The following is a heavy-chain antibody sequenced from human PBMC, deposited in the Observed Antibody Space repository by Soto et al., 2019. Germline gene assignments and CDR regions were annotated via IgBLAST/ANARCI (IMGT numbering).Heavy chain of an antibody. J-gene: IGHJ2*01. CDR2: ISSSSSYI. Sequence: EKGLEWVSSISSSSSYIYYADSVKGRFTISRDNAKNSLYLQMNSLRAEDTAVYYCVFFFRRGYAIRASVLVSAFQLNLSSDL. V-gene: IGHV3-21*01. D-gene: IGHD2-2*01. CDR3: VFFFRRGYAIRASVLVSAFQLNLSSDL.